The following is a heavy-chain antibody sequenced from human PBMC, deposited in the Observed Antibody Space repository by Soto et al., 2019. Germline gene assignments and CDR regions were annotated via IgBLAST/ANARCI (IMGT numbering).Heavy chain of an antibody. CDR2: ISSSGSTI. CDR3: AEGLVDY. D-gene: IGHD6-19*01. Sequence: GGSLRLSCAASGFTFRSYEMNWVRQAPGNGLEWVSYISSSGSTIYYADSVKGRFTISRDNAKHSLYLQMNSRRAEDTAVYYWAEGLVDYWGQGTLVTVSS. J-gene: IGHJ4*02. CDR1: GFTFRSYE. V-gene: IGHV3-48*03.